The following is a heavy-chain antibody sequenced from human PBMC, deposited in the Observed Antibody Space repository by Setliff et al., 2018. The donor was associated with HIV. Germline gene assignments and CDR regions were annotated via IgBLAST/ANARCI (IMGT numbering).Heavy chain of an antibody. CDR2: IRSKSIGGTT. Sequence: GGSLRLSCTASGFSFDDYALTWVRQAPGKGLEWVGFIRSKSIGGTTEYGASVKGRFTISRDDSKTIAYLQMNSLRPEDTAVYYCASARIPTGGTSTSFDYWGQGTLVTVSS. D-gene: IGHD1-1*01. CDR1: GFSFDDYA. CDR3: ASARIPTGGTSTSFDY. V-gene: IGHV3-49*04. J-gene: IGHJ4*02.